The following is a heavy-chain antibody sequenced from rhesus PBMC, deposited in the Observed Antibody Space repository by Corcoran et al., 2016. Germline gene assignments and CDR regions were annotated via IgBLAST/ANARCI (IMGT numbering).Heavy chain of an antibody. CDR1: GGSFSSYW. J-gene: IGHJ6*01. Sequence: QVQLQESGPGLVKPSETLSLTCAVSGGSFSSYWWSWIRQPPGKGLEWLGEINGNSGSTNYNPSLKSRVTISKDASKNQFSLKLSSVTAADTAVYYCARYFYYDSGYYTDAGLDSWGQGVVVTVSS. V-gene: IGHV4-80*01. D-gene: IGHD3-28*01. CDR2: INGNSGST. CDR3: ARYFYYDSGYYTDAGLDS.